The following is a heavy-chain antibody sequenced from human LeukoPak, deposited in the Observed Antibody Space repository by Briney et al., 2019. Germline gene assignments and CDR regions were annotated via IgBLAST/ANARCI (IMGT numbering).Heavy chain of an antibody. V-gene: IGHV1-2*02. CDR3: ARERAIMITFGGVTAPFDY. Sequence: ASVKVSCKASGYTFTGYYMHWVRQAPGQGLEWMGWINPNSGGTNYAQKFQGRVTMTTDTSTSTAYMELRSLRSDDTAVYYCARERAIMITFGGVTAPFDYWGQGTLVTVSS. CDR2: INPNSGGT. J-gene: IGHJ4*02. CDR1: GYTFTGYY. D-gene: IGHD3-16*01.